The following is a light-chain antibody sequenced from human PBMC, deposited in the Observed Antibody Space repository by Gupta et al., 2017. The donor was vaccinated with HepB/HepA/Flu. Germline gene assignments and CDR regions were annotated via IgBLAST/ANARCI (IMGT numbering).Light chain of an antibody. Sequence: EIVLTQSPGTLSLSPGERATLSYRASQSVGTYLAWYQQKPGQARRLLIFDASIRIPGIPDRFSGSGSGTDFTLTISRLEPEDFALYYCQQYGRSLIFGPGTKVEIK. CDR2: DAS. CDR3: QQYGRSLI. CDR1: QSVGTY. J-gene: IGKJ3*01. V-gene: IGKV3-20*01.